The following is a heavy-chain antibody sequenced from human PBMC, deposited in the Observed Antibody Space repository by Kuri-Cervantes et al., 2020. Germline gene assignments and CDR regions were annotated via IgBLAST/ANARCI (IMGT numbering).Heavy chain of an antibody. D-gene: IGHD2-2*01. CDR3: ARGQGVGCSSTSCYGPDAFDI. CDR1: GFTFGDYA. J-gene: IGHJ3*02. CDR2: ISSSSSYI. Sequence: GGSLRLSCTASGFTFGDYAMSWVRQAPGKGLEWVSSISSSSSYIYYADSVKGRFTISRDNAKNSLYLQMNSLRAEDTAVYYCARGQGVGCSSTSCYGPDAFDIWGQGTMVTVSS. V-gene: IGHV3-21*01.